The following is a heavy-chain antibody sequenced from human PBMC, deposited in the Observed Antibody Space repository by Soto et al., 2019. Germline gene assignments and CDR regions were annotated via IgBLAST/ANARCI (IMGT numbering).Heavy chain of an antibody. Sequence: ASVKVSCKASGYTFTSYYMHWVRQAPGQGLEWMGWINPNSGGTNYAQKFQGWVTMTRDTSISTAYMELSRLRSDDTAVYYCARALSSGWHGGYYYGMDVWGQGTTVTVSS. CDR1: GYTFTSYY. CDR3: ARALSSGWHGGYYYGMDV. D-gene: IGHD6-19*01. V-gene: IGHV1-2*04. J-gene: IGHJ6*02. CDR2: INPNSGGT.